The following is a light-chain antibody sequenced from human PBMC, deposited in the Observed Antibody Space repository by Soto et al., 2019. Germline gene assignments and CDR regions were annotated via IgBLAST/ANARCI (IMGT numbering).Light chain of an antibody. Sequence: EIVLTQSPATLXLSPGERATXSXXASQSVSXYLAWYQQKPGQAPRLLIYDASNRATGIPARFSGSGSGTDFTLTISSLEPEDFAVYYCQQRSNWPPTWTFGQGTKVEIK. CDR1: QSVSXY. J-gene: IGKJ1*01. CDR2: DAS. V-gene: IGKV3-11*01. CDR3: QQRSNWPPTWT.